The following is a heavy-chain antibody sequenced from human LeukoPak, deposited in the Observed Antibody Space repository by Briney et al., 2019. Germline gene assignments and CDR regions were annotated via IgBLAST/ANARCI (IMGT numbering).Heavy chain of an antibody. V-gene: IGHV3-7*01. Sequence: GGSLRLSCTASGFTFSNYWMDWVRQAPGKGLEWVANINPDGSDKFYVDSVQGRLTISRDNAKNSLYLQMNSLRAEDTAVYFCARGGRGGYFDNWGQGTLVTVSS. CDR2: INPDGSDK. J-gene: IGHJ4*02. CDR1: GFTFSNYW. D-gene: IGHD1-26*01. CDR3: ARGGRGGYFDN.